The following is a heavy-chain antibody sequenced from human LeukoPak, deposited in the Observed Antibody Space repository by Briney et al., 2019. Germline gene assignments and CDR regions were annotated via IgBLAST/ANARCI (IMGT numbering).Heavy chain of an antibody. V-gene: IGHV3-48*03. Sequence: GGSLRLSCAASGFTFSSYEMNWVRQAPGKGLEWVSYISSSGSTIYYADSVKGRFTISRDNAKNSLYLQMNSLRAEDTAVYYCARTPVDSSRNLDYWGQGTLVTVSS. CDR1: GFTFSSYE. CDR2: ISSSGSTI. J-gene: IGHJ4*02. D-gene: IGHD6-13*01. CDR3: ARTPVDSSRNLDY.